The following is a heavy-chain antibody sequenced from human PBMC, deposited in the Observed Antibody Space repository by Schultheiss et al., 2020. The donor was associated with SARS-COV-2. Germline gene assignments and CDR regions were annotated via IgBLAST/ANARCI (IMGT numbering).Heavy chain of an antibody. CDR1: GFTFSSYG. D-gene: IGHD6-6*01. V-gene: IGHV3-30*18. CDR3: AKDITHSSSMRYYYGMDV. CDR2: ISYDGSNK. Sequence: LFLTCAASGFTFSSYGMHWVRQAPGKGLEWVAVISYDGSNKYYADSVKGRFTISRDNSKNTLYLQMNSLRAEDTAVYYCAKDITHSSSMRYYYGMDVWGQGTTVTVSS. J-gene: IGHJ6*02.